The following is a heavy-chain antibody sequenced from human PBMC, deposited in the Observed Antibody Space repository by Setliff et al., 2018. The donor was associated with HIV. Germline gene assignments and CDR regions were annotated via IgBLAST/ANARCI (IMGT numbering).Heavy chain of an antibody. CDR3: ARENRPGIY. J-gene: IGHJ4*02. Sequence: PGGSLRLSCADSGFTFSNYAMNWVRQAPGKGLEWVSYISSSSSTIYYADSVKGRFTISRDNAKNSLYLQMNSLRAEDTAVYYCARENRPGIYWGQGTLVTVSS. CDR2: ISSSSSTI. D-gene: IGHD6-6*01. V-gene: IGHV3-48*01. CDR1: GFTFSNYA.